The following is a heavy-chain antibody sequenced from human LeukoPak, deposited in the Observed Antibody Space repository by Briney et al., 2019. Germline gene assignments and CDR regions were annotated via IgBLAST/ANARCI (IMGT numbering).Heavy chain of an antibody. CDR3: ARDRYSSGWVPTPPFVAFDI. V-gene: IGHV1-69*13. Sequence: SVKVSCKASGGTFSSYAISWVRQAPGQGLERMGGIIPIFGTANYAQKFQGRVTITADESTSTAYMELSSLRSEDTAVYYCARDRYSSGWVPTPPFVAFDIWGQGTMVTVSS. D-gene: IGHD6-19*01. CDR2: IIPIFGTA. J-gene: IGHJ3*02. CDR1: GGTFSSYA.